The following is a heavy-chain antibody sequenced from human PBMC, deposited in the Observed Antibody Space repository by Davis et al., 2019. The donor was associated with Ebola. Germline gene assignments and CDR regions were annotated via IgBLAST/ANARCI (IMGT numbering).Heavy chain of an antibody. CDR2: SRNLENRYNT. Sequence: GESLKISCAGSGFTFRNYWMSWVRQAPGKGLEWVGLSRNLENRYNTEYAASVRGRFTISRDDSKKSLYLQMNSLRTEDTAVYYCVTENWYRFESWGQGTLVTVSS. V-gene: IGHV3-72*01. CDR1: GFTFRNYW. CDR3: VTENWYRFES. D-gene: IGHD1/OR15-1a*01. J-gene: IGHJ4*02.